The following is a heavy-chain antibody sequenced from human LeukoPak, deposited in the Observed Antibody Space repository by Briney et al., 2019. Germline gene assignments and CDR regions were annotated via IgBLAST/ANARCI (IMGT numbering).Heavy chain of an antibody. CDR2: INPNSGGT. V-gene: IGHV1-2*02. D-gene: IGHD5-12*01. CDR1: GYTFTGYY. Sequence: ASVKLSCKASGYTFTGYYIHWVRQAPGQGLEWKGWINPNSGGTNYAQTFQGRVTMTRDTSISAAYMELKSLKFGATAMYYCARVETSGFRWGQGTLVIVSS. J-gene: IGHJ1*01. CDR3: ARVETSGFR.